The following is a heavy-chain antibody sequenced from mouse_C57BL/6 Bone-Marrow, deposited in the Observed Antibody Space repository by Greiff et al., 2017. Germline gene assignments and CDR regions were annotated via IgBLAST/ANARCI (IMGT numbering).Heavy chain of an antibody. CDR3: ERRGYYYGSSSFAY. J-gene: IGHJ3*01. CDR1: GYTFTSYW. CDR2: IHPNSGST. D-gene: IGHD1-1*01. Sequence: QVQLQQPGAELVKPGASVKLSCKASGYTFTSYWMHWVKQRPGQGLEWIGMIHPNSGSTNYNEKFKSKATLTVDKSSSTAYMQLSSLTSDDSAFDDCERRGYYYGSSSFAYWGQGTLVTVSA. V-gene: IGHV1-64*01.